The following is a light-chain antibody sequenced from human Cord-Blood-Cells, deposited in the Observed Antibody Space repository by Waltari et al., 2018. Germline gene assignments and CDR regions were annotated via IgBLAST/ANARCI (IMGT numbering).Light chain of an antibody. CDR1: QSVSSY. CDR3: QQRSNWPPIT. V-gene: IGKV3-11*01. J-gene: IGKJ5*01. CDR2: DAS. Sequence: EIVLTQSPATLSLSPGERATLSCRASQSVSSYLAWYQQEPGQAPRLRIYDASNRVTGIPARFSGSGSWTDFTLTISSLEPEEFAVYYCQQRSNWPPITFGQGTRLEIK.